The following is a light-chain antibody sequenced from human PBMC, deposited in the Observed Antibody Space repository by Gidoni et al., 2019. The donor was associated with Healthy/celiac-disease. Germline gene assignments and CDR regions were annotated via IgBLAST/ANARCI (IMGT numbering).Light chain of an antibody. V-gene: IGKV3-11*01. J-gene: IGKJ1*01. CDR1: QSVSSY. CDR2: DAS. Sequence: VLTQSTATLSLSPGARATLSCRASQSVSSYLAWYQQKPGQAPRLLINDASNRATGSPARFSSSGSGTDVTLIISSLVPEDFAVYYCQQRSDWPPWTFGQXTKVEIK. CDR3: QQRSDWPPWT.